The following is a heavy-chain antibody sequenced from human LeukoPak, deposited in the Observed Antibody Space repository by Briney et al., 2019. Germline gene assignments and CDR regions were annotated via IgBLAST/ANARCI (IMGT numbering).Heavy chain of an antibody. CDR1: GFTFSSYA. V-gene: IGHV3-23*01. D-gene: IGHD3-22*01. CDR3: AKLSTMIVVVIKGFDY. CDR2: ISGSGGST. J-gene: IGHJ4*02. Sequence: GGSLRLSCAASGFTFSSYAMSWARQAPGKGLEWVSAISGSGGSTYYADSVKGRFTISRDNSKNTLYLQMNSLRAEDTAVYYCAKLSTMIVVVIKGFDYWGQGTLVTVSS.